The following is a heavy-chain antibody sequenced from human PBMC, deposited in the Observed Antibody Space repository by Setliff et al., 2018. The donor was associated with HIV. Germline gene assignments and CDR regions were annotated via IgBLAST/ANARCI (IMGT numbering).Heavy chain of an antibody. J-gene: IGHJ3*02. CDR1: GGSVSTSSYS. CDR3: GRVAGYCAPSRCYGYNAFDI. Sequence: LSLTCTVSGGSVSTSSYSWGWIRQPPEKGLEWIGTIYHTGKTYYNSSLNSRVTIAVDTSKDQFSLNLSTVTAADTAVYYCGRVAGYCAPSRCYGYNAFDIWGAGTMVTVS. V-gene: IGHV4-39*01. D-gene: IGHD2-15*01. CDR2: IYHTGKT.